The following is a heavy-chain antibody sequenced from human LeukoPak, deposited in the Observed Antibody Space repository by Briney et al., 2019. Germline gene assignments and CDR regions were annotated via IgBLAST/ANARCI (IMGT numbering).Heavy chain of an antibody. D-gene: IGHD3-22*01. Sequence: ASVTVSFTASGYTFTGYYMHWVRQAPGQGLEWMGWINPNSGGTNYAQKFQGRVTMTRDTSISTAYMELSRLRSDDTAVYYCARRAGYYYDSSGYYPDPLDYWGQGTLVTVSS. CDR1: GYTFTGYY. CDR3: ARRAGYYYDSSGYYPDPLDY. CDR2: INPNSGGT. V-gene: IGHV1-2*02. J-gene: IGHJ4*02.